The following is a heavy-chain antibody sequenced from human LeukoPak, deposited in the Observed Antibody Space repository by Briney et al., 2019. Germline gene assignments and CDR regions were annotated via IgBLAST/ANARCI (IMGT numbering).Heavy chain of an antibody. CDR1: GGSISTYY. CDR3: ARRVTGRGTYYFDY. J-gene: IGHJ4*02. Sequence: PSETLSLTCTVSGGSISTYYWSWIRQPPGKGLGWIGYIYYSGNTNYNPALKSRVTISLDTSKNQFSLKLNSVTAADTAVYYCARRVTGRGTYYFDYWGQGSLVTVSS. V-gene: IGHV4-59*08. CDR2: IYYSGNT. D-gene: IGHD3-16*01.